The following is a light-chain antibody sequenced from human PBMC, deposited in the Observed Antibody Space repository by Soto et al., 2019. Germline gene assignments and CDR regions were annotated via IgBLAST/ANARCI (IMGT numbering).Light chain of an antibody. V-gene: IGKV3-11*01. CDR1: HDISNY. CDR3: QQRSSWPPTIT. J-gene: IGKJ5*01. Sequence: TQSPSSLSASVGDRVTITCRASHDISNYLAWYQQKPGQAPRLLIYDASSRATGIPDRFSGGGSGTDFTLTISSLEPEDFAVYYCQQRSSWPPTITFGQGTRLEIK. CDR2: DAS.